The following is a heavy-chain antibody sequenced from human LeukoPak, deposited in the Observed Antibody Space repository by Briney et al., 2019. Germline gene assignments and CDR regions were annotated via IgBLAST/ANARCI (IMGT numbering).Heavy chain of an antibody. V-gene: IGHV1-2*02. Sequence: ASVKVSCKASGYNFRAYYIHWVRQARGQGLEWLGYIRPMTGDTNYAQKFQDRVAFSMDTSTATAYMELRSLRSDDTAFYYCGRGVQSFDPWGQGTLVTVSS. CDR1: GYNFRAYY. CDR3: GRGVQSFDP. CDR2: IRPMTGDT. J-gene: IGHJ5*02.